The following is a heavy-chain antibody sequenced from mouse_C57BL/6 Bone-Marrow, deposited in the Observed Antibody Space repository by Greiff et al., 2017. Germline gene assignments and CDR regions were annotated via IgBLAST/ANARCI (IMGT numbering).Heavy chain of an antibody. J-gene: IGHJ3*01. Sequence: VQLQQSGAELVKPGASVKLSCKASGYTFTSYWMHWVKQRPGQGLEWIGMIHPNSGSTNYNEKFKSKATLTVDKSSSTAYMQLSSLTSEDSAVYYCARFYYGSSYEAWFAYWGQGTLVTVSA. CDR3: ARFYYGSSYEAWFAY. D-gene: IGHD1-1*01. CDR2: IHPNSGST. V-gene: IGHV1-64*01. CDR1: GYTFTSYW.